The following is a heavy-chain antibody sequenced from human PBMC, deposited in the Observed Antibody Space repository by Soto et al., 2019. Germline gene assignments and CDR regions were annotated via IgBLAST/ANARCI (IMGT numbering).Heavy chain of an antibody. V-gene: IGHV3-7*01. D-gene: IGHD3-22*01. J-gene: IGHJ3*02. Sequence: PGGSLRLSCAASGFTFSSYWMSWVRQAPGKGLEWVANIKQDGSEKYYVDSVKGRFTISRDNAKNSLYLQMNSLRAEDTAVYYCAREGGYYYVDAFDIWGQGTMVTV. CDR3: AREGGYYYVDAFDI. CDR1: GFTFSSYW. CDR2: IKQDGSEK.